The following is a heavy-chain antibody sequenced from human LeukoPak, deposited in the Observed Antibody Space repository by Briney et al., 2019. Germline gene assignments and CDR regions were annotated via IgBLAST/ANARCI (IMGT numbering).Heavy chain of an antibody. D-gene: IGHD3-16*01. CDR3: ARDQGGGGAFDI. CDR1: GGSISSYY. J-gene: IGHJ3*02. CDR2: IYYRGST. V-gene: IGHV4-59*01. Sequence: SETLSLTCTVSGGSISSYYWSWIRQPPGKGLEWIGYIYYRGSTNYNSSLKSRVTISVATSKNQFSLKLSSVTAADTAVYYCARDQGGGGAFDIWGQGTLVTVSS.